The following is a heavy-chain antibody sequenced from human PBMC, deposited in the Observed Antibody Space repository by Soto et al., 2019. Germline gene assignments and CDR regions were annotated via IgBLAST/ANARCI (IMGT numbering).Heavy chain of an antibody. CDR2: INAGNGNT. CDR3: ARDLMTTVTTGWFDP. CDR1: GYTFTSYA. D-gene: IGHD4-17*01. V-gene: IGHV1-3*01. Sequence: ASVKVSCKASGYTFTSYAMHWVRQAPGQRLEWMGWINAGNGNTKYSQKFQGRVTITRDTSASTAYMELSSLRSEDTAVYYCARDLMTTVTTGWFDPWGQGTLVTVSS. J-gene: IGHJ5*02.